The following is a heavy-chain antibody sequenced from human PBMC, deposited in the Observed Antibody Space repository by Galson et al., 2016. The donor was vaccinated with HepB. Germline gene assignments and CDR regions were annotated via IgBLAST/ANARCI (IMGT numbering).Heavy chain of an antibody. Sequence: SVKVSCKASGYTFINNDINWVRQATGQGLEWMGWMNAYSGNTGYAQRFQGRVTITADESTSTAYMELSSLRSDDTAVYFCARRTRDRIRRAATGIWYFDLWGRGTLVTVSS. CDR3: ARRTRDRIRRAATGIWYFDL. J-gene: IGHJ2*01. D-gene: IGHD6-13*01. CDR1: GYTFINND. V-gene: IGHV1-8*01. CDR2: MNAYSGNT.